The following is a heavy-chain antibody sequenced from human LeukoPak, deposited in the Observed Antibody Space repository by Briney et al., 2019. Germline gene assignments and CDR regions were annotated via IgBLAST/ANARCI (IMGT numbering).Heavy chain of an antibody. CDR1: GFTFSSYS. CDR2: VSSSSSYI. D-gene: IGHD6-13*01. J-gene: IGHJ6*03. CDR3: ARVGSSWLGYYMDV. V-gene: IGHV3-21*01. Sequence: PGGSLKLSCAASGFTFSSYSMNWVRQAPGKGLEWVSSVSSSSSYIYYADSVKGRFTISRDNAKNSLYLQMNSLRAEDTAVYYCARVGSSWLGYYMDVWGKGTTVTISS.